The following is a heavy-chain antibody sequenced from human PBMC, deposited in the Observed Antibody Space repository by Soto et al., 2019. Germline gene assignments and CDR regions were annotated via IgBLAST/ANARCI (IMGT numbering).Heavy chain of an antibody. V-gene: IGHV3-48*02. J-gene: IGHJ6*02. CDR3: ARVRYCSSTSCYTDYYYGMDV. CDR2: ISSSSSTI. D-gene: IGHD2-2*02. CDR1: GFTFSSYS. Sequence: EVQLVESGGGLVQPGGSLRLSCAASGFTFSSYSMNWVRQAPGKGLEWVSYISSSSSTIYYADSVKGRFTISRDNAKNSLYLQMNSLRDEDTAVYYCARVRYCSSTSCYTDYYYGMDVWGQGTTVTVSS.